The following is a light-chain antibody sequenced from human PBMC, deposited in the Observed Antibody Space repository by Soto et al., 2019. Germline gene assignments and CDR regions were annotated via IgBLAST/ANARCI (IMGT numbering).Light chain of an antibody. CDR2: DAS. CDR1: QTISTY. Sequence: DIPMTQSPSSLSASVGDRVTITCRASQTISTYLNWYQQKPGKAPRLLIYDASSLLSGVPSRFSGSGSGTDFTLTIASLQPEDFSTYYCQQSDSTPYTFGQGTKVES. V-gene: IGKV1-39*01. CDR3: QQSDSTPYT. J-gene: IGKJ2*01.